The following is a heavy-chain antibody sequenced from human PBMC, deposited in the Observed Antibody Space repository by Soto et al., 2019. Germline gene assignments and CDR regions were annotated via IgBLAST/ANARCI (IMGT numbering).Heavy chain of an antibody. CDR1: GYTFTTYG. J-gene: IGHJ5*02. D-gene: IGHD3-9*01. V-gene: IGHV1-18*01. Sequence: ASVKVSCKASGYTFTTYGISWVRQAPGQGLEWMGWISAYNGNTNYAQKLQGRVTMTTDTSTSTAYMELRSLRSDDTAVYYCARSLTIGNCFDPWGQGTLVTVSS. CDR2: ISAYNGNT. CDR3: ARSLTIGNCFDP.